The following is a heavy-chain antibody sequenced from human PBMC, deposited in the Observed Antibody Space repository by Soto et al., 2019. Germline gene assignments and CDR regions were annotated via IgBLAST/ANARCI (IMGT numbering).Heavy chain of an antibody. CDR2: IYHSGST. CDR1: GGSISSSNW. D-gene: IGHD1-26*01. CDR3: ARSVNSGSARGNNWFDP. J-gene: IGHJ5*02. V-gene: IGHV4-4*02. Sequence: QVQLQESGPGLVKPSGTLSLTCAVSGGSISSSNWWSWVRQPPGKGLEWIGEIYHSGSTNYNPSLKRRVTISVDKSKNQFSLKLSSVTAADTAVYYCARSVNSGSARGNNWFDPWGQGTLVTVSS.